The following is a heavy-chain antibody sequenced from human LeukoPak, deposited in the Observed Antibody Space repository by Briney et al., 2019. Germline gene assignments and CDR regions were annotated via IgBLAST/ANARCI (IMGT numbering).Heavy chain of an antibody. CDR3: ARSYYYDSSGYSPAGY. D-gene: IGHD3-22*01. Sequence: ASVKVSCKASGYTFTSYGISWVRQAPGQGLEWMGWISAYNGNTNYAQKLQGRVTMTTDTSTSTAYRELRSLRSDDTAVYYCARSYYYDSSGYSPAGYWGQGTLVTVSS. J-gene: IGHJ4*02. V-gene: IGHV1-18*01. CDR1: GYTFTSYG. CDR2: ISAYNGNT.